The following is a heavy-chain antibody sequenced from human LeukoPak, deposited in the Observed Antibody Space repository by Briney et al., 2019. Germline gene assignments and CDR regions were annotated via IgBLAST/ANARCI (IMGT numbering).Heavy chain of an antibody. D-gene: IGHD3-9*01. V-gene: IGHV1-69*01. CDR2: IIPIFGTA. J-gene: IGHJ4*02. Sequence: SVKVSCKASGGTFSSCAISWVRHAPGQGLEWMGGIIPIFGTANYAQKFQGRVTITADESTSTAYMELSSLRSEDTAVYYCVRDYDILTGRTYRLDYWGQGTLVTVSS. CDR3: VRDYDILTGRTYRLDY. CDR1: GGTFSSCA.